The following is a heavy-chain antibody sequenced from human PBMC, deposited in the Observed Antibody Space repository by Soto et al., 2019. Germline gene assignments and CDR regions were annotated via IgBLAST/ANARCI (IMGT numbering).Heavy chain of an antibody. CDR1: GFTFSSYA. CDR3: ARDRITMIVVVIGGGMDV. CDR2: ISYDGSNK. D-gene: IGHD3-22*01. Sequence: QVQLVESGGGVVQPGRSLRLSCAASGFTFSSYAMHWVRQAPGKGLEWVAVISYDGSNKYYADSVKGRFTISRDNSKNTLYLQMSSLRAEDTAVYYCARDRITMIVVVIGGGMDVWGQGTTVTVSS. V-gene: IGHV3-30-3*01. J-gene: IGHJ6*02.